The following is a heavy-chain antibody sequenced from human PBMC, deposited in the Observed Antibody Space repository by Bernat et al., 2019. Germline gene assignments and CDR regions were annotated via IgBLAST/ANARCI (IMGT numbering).Heavy chain of an antibody. Sequence: EVQLVESGGGLVQPGGSLRLSCAASGFTFSSYEMNWVRQAPGKGLEWVAYIISSGSTIYSADSGKGRFTISRDNAKNSLYLPMNCLRAEDTGVYYCARVGDDCSGGSCYSDYWGQGTLVTVSS. CDR1: GFTFSSYE. J-gene: IGHJ4*02. V-gene: IGHV3-48*03. D-gene: IGHD2-15*01. CDR2: IISSGSTI. CDR3: ARVGDDCSGGSCYSDY.